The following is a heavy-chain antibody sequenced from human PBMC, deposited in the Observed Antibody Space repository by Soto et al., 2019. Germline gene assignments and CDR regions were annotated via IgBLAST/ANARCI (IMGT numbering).Heavy chain of an antibody. D-gene: IGHD3-3*01. Sequence: SETLSLTCSVSGGSVNSGSHYWTWIRQPPGKRLEWIGYVSCTGRTSLNPSLKSRVSMSRDTSKNQFSLNLDSVTAADTAVYFCARDFAYFDSWGQGTLVTVSS. CDR1: GGSVNSGSHY. J-gene: IGHJ4*02. V-gene: IGHV4-61*01. CDR3: ARDFAYFDS. CDR2: VSCTGRT.